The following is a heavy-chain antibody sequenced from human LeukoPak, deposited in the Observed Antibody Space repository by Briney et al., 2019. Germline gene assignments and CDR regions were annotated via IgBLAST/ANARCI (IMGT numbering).Heavy chain of an antibody. CDR1: GYTFTSYG. J-gene: IGHJ4*02. CDR2: ISAYNGNT. D-gene: IGHD5-18*01. Sequence: ASVKVSCKASGYTFTSYGISWVRQAPGQGLEWMGWISAYNGNTNYARKLQGRVTMTTDTSTSTAYMELRSLTSEDTAVYYCARNPSRSDTYFDLWGQGTLVTVSS. V-gene: IGHV1-18*01. CDR3: ARNPSRSDTYFDL.